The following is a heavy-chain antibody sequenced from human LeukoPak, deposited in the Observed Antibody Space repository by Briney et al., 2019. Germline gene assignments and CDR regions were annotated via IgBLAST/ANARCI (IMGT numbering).Heavy chain of an antibody. CDR2: IYTSGST. CDR3: VRGFRFPYAFDI. Sequence: PSETLSLTCTVSGGSISSGSYYWSWTRQPAGKGLEWIGRIYTSGSTNYNPSLKSRVTISVDTSKNQFSLKLSSVTAADTAVYYCVRGFRFPYAFDIWGQGTMVTVSS. J-gene: IGHJ3*02. V-gene: IGHV4-61*02. D-gene: IGHD3-16*02. CDR1: GGSISSGSYY.